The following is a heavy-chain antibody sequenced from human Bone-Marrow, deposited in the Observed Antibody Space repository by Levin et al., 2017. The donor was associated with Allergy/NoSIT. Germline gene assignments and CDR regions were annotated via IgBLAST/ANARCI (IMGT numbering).Heavy chain of an antibody. Sequence: GGSLRLSCAASGFSFDSYAIHWVRQAPGKGLEWVAVISYDGTIKYYIDSVKGRFTISRDNSKNTVYLQMNSLRAEDTAVFYCAKDWSGSANFYNGMDVWGQGTTVTVSS. CDR3: AKDWSGSANFYNGMDV. V-gene: IGHV3-30*18. CDR1: GFSFDSYA. CDR2: ISYDGTIK. D-gene: IGHD1-26*01. J-gene: IGHJ6*01.